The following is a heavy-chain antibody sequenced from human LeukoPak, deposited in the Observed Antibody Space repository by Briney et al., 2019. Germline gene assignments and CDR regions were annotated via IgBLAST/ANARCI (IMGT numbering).Heavy chain of an antibody. CDR3: ARGGEQLATHDFDY. J-gene: IGHJ4*02. CDR1: GFTFSSYG. Sequence: GGPLRLSCAASGFTFSSYGMHWVRQAPGKGLEWVTVISYDGSNKYYADSVKGRFTISRDNSKNTLYLQMDSLRAEDTAVYYCARGGEQLATHDFDYWGQGTLVTVSS. D-gene: IGHD6-13*01. CDR2: ISYDGSNK. V-gene: IGHV3-30*03.